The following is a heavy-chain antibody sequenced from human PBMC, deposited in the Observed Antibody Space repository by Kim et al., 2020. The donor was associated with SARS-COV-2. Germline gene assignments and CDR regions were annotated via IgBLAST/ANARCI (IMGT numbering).Heavy chain of an antibody. V-gene: IGHV4-34*01. J-gene: IGHJ3*02. Sequence: NYNPSLKSRVTIAVDPSKNQFSLRLGSVTAADTAVYYCARSAGEDAFDIWGQGTMVTVSS. CDR3: ARSAGEDAFDI. D-gene: IGHD7-27*01.